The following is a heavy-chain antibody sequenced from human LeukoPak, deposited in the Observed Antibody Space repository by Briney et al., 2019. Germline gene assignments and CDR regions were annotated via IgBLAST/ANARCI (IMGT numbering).Heavy chain of an antibody. CDR3: ATADSSGGDWYFDL. D-gene: IGHD3-22*01. V-gene: IGHV4-59*01. CDR1: GGSISSYY. CDR2: IYYSGST. J-gene: IGHJ2*01. Sequence: PSETLSLTCTVSGGSISSYYWSWIRQPPGKGLEWIGYIYYSGSTNYNPSLKSRVTISVDTSKNQFSLKLSSVTAADTAVYYCATADSSGGDWYFDLWGRGTLATVSS.